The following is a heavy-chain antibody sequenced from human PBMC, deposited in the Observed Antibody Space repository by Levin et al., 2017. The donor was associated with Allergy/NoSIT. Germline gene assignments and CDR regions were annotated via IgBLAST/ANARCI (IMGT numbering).Heavy chain of an antibody. CDR3: ARGLFEN. D-gene: IGHD2-15*01. J-gene: IGHJ4*02. CDR1: GFNFETYG. V-gene: IGHV3-48*04. Sequence: HPGGSLRLSCVASGFNFETYGMNWVRQAPGKGLEWVSHISSSGSSTYYAEPVKGRFIISRDNAKKSLYLQMNSLRAEDTAVYYCARGLFENWGQGTLVNVSS. CDR2: ISSSGSST.